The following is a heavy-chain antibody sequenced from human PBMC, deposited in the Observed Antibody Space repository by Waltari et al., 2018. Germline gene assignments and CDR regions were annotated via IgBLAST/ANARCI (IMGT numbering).Heavy chain of an antibody. CDR1: GYTFTGYY. CDR3: ARGVRGYYFDY. D-gene: IGHD5-12*01. CDR2: INPNSGGT. J-gene: IGHJ4*02. V-gene: IGHV1-2*06. Sequence: QVQLVQSGAEVKKPGASVKVSCKASGYTFTGYYMHWVRQAPGQGLEWMGRINPNSGGTNYAQKVQGRVTMTRDTSISTAYMELSRLRSDDTAVYYCARGVRGYYFDYWGQGTLVTVSS.